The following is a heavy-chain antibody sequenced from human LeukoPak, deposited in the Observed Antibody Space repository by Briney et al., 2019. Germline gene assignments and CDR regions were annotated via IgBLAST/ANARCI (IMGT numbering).Heavy chain of an antibody. J-gene: IGHJ4*02. D-gene: IGHD6-19*01. Sequence: PGGSLRLSCAASGFTFGSYSMNWVRQAPGKGLEWVSSISSSSYIYYADSVKGRFTISRDNAKNSLYLQMNSLRAEDTAVYYCARDTSSGCDYWGQGTLVTVSS. CDR3: ARDTSSGCDY. CDR2: ISSSSYI. CDR1: GFTFGSYS. V-gene: IGHV3-21*01.